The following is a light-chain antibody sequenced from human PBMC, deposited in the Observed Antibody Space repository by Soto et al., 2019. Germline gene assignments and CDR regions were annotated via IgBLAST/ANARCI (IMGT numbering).Light chain of an antibody. CDR2: GFS. V-gene: IGKV3D-15*01. Sequence: EIVLTQSPATLSLSPGERATLSCRASQSVTTFLAWYQQKPGQAPRLLLYGFSTRATGIPARFSGSGSGTEFTLTISSLQSEDFAVYYCQQYNNWPRTFGPGTKVDFK. CDR3: QQYNNWPRT. CDR1: QSVTTF. J-gene: IGKJ3*01.